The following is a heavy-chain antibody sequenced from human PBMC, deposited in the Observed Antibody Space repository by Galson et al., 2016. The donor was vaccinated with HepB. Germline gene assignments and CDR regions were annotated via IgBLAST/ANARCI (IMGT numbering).Heavy chain of an antibody. CDR3: AIDFASSRNYEVGH. V-gene: IGHV3-11*01. CDR1: GFTFSDYY. Sequence: SLRLSCAASGFTFSDYYMSWIRQAPGKGLEWISYISSSGSAIYYADSVKGRFIISRDDSMSTVFLQTKSLRDEDTALYYCAIDFASSRNYEVGHWGQGTQVTVSS. D-gene: IGHD1-7*01. CDR2: ISSSGSAI. J-gene: IGHJ4*02.